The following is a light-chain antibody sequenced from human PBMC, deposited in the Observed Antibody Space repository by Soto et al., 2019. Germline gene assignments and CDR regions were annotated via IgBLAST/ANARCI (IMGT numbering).Light chain of an antibody. J-gene: IGKJ4*01. CDR2: GAS. CDR1: QSISTY. CDR3: QQSFITPPLT. Sequence: DIQMSQSPSSLSASIGDRITITWRASQSISTYLNWYQQKPGKAPRLLIYGASTLQNGVPSRFSGSGSATDYTLTINSLQPEDFATYYCQQSFITPPLTFGGGTTVEMK. V-gene: IGKV1-39*01.